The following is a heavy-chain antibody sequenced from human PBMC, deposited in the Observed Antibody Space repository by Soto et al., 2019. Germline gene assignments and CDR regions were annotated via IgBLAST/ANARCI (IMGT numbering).Heavy chain of an antibody. CDR3: VRTAREGAVAPNWFDR. D-gene: IGHD2-21*02. CDR1: GASIRSTDYC. V-gene: IGHV4-30-4*01. Sequence: SETLSLTCTVSGASIRSTDYCWSWIRQAPGKGLEWIGYVYYTGSTYYNPSLMSRLTISVDTSKNQFSLKLTSVTAAETAVYYCVRTAREGAVAPNWFDRWGQGTQVTVSS. J-gene: IGHJ5*02. CDR2: VYYTGST.